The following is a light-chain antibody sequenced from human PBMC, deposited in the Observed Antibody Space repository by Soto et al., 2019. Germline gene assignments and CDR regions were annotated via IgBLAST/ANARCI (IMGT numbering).Light chain of an antibody. CDR1: QSISSW. CDR2: DAS. CDR3: QQYNKYPRT. J-gene: IGKJ1*01. V-gene: IGKV1-5*01. Sequence: DIQMTQSPSTLSASVGDRVTITCRASQSISSWLAWYQQKPGKAPKLLIYDASSFESGVPSRFCGSGSVTEFTLTISSLQPDDFATYYCQQYNKYPRTFGQETKLEIK.